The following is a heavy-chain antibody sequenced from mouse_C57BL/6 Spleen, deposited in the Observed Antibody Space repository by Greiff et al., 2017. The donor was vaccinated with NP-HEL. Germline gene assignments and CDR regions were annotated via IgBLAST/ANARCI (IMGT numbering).Heavy chain of an antibody. CDR3: ARERYYYGSSYQFAY. D-gene: IGHD1-1*01. V-gene: IGHV1-72*01. CDR1: GYTFTSYW. Sequence: QVQLQQPGAELVKPGASVKLSCKASGYTFTSYWMHWVKQRPGRGLEWIGRIDPNSGGTKYNEKFKSKATLTVDKPSSTAYMQLSSLTSEDSAVYYCARERYYYGSSYQFAYWGQGTLVTVSA. J-gene: IGHJ3*01. CDR2: IDPNSGGT.